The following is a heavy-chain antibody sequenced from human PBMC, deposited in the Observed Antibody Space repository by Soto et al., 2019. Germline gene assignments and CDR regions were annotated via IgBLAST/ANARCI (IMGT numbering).Heavy chain of an antibody. J-gene: IGHJ5*02. CDR3: ARQPERIAQIGWFDP. D-gene: IGHD6-13*01. CDR1: GFTFSSYS. CDR2: ISSSSSTI. Sequence: EVQLVESGGGLVQPGGSLRLSCAASGFTFSSYSMNWVRQAPGKGLEWVSYISSSSSTIYYADSVKGRFTISRDNAKNSTVLQNNRLRAEDTAVYYCARQPERIAQIGWFDPWGQGTLVTVSS. V-gene: IGHV3-48*01.